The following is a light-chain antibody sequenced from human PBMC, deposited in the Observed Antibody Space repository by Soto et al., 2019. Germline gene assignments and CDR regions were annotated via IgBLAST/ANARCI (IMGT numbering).Light chain of an antibody. CDR2: GTS. CDR1: QSVSSSY. J-gene: IGKJ2*01. V-gene: IGKV3-20*01. CDR3: QQYGSSLYT. Sequence: EIVLTQSPGTLSLSPGERATLSCRASQSVSSSYLAWYQQKPGQAPRLLTYGTSSRATGIPDRFSGSGSGTDFTLTINRLEPEDFAVYFCQQYGSSLYTFGQGTNLESK.